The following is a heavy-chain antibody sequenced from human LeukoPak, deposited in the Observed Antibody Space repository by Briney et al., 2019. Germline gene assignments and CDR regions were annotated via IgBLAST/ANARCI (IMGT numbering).Heavy chain of an antibody. CDR3: AKDQGWYYFDY. Sequence: GGSLRLSCAASGFTFSSYGMHWVRQAPGKGLEWVAVISYDGSNKYYADSVKGRFTISRDNSKNTLYLQMNSLRAEDTAVYYCAKDQGWYYFDYWGQGTLVTVSS. J-gene: IGHJ4*02. CDR2: ISYDGSNK. CDR1: GFTFSSYG. V-gene: IGHV3-30*18. D-gene: IGHD2-15*01.